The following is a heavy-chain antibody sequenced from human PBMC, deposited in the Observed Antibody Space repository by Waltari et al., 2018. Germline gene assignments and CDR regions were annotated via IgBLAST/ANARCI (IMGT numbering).Heavy chain of an antibody. J-gene: IGHJ5*02. CDR2: FIPIFATA. V-gene: IGHV1-69*05. CDR3: AREKGSPNWFDP. CDR1: GVTFSSFA. Sequence: QVQLVESGAEGKKPGSSEQVSCKATGVTFSSFATSWVRQAPGQGLEWMGGFIPIFATATYAQKFQGRVTITTDESTSTAYMELSSLRSEDTAVYYCAREKGSPNWFDPWGQGTLVTVSS. D-gene: IGHD6-13*01.